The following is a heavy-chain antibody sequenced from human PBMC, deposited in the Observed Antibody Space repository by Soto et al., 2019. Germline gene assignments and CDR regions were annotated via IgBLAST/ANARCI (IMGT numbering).Heavy chain of an antibody. V-gene: IGHV4-59*01. J-gene: IGHJ4*02. CDR3: AAGEASSRNLAPYYLDF. Sequence: SETLSLTCTVSGGSMRNYFWTWIRQPPGKGLEWSGYIHYSGTTSFFPSYNPSLRSRVTISEDTSKNQFSLKLLSVTTADTAVYFCAAGEASSRNLAPYYLDFWGQGTLVTVSS. CDR2: IHYSGTT. D-gene: IGHD6-13*01. CDR1: GGSMRNYF.